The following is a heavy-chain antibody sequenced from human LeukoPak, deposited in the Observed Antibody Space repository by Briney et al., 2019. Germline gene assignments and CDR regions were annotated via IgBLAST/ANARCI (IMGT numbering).Heavy chain of an antibody. CDR1: GFMFGDYA. Sequence: PGGSLRLSCAASGFMFGDYAMHWLRQTPGKGLEWVTGISWNSGSIGYADSERGRFTISRDNAKNSLYLQMNSLSAEDTALYYCAKGGDYYESSGYVDIWGRGTMVTVSS. CDR2: ISWNSGSI. CDR3: AKGGDYYESSGYVDI. D-gene: IGHD3-22*01. J-gene: IGHJ3*02. V-gene: IGHV3-9*01.